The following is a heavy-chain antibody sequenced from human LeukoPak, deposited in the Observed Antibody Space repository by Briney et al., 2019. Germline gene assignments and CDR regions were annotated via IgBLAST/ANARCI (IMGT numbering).Heavy chain of an antibody. CDR3: ARGDHYYYYMDV. D-gene: IGHD1-26*01. CDR2: IYSGGST. J-gene: IGHJ6*03. Sequence: GGSLRLSCAASGFTVSSNYMSWVRQAPGKGLEWVSVIYSGGSTYYADSVKGRFTISRDNSKNTLYLQMNSLRAEDTAVYYCARGDHYYYYMDVWGKGTPVTVSS. V-gene: IGHV3-66*02. CDR1: GFTVSSNY.